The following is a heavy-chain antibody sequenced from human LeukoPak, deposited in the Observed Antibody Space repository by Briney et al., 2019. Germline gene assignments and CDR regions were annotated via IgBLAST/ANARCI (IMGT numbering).Heavy chain of an antibody. J-gene: IGHJ4*02. V-gene: IGHV3-11*01. CDR1: GFTFSDYY. Sequence: PGGSLRLSCAASGFTFSDYYMSWIRQAPGKGLEWVSYISSSGSTIYYADSVKGRFTISRDNAKNSLYLQMNSLRAEDTAVYYCAGWSRYSSPSLFDYWGQGTLVTVSS. CDR2: ISSSGSTI. D-gene: IGHD6-6*01. CDR3: AGWSRYSSPSLFDY.